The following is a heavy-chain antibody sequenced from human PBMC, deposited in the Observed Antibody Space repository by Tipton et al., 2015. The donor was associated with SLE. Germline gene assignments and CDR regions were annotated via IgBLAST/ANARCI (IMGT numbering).Heavy chain of an antibody. CDR2: IYYSGST. D-gene: IGHD3-16*01. J-gene: IGHJ4*02. CDR3: ARLTGSLVDY. Sequence: TLSLTCTVSGGSISSSSYYWGWIRQPPGKGLEWIGSIYYSGSTYYNPSLKSRVTISVDTSKNQFSLKLSSVTAADTAVYYCARLTGSLVDYWGQGTLVTVSS. CDR1: GGSISSSSYY. V-gene: IGHV4-39*01.